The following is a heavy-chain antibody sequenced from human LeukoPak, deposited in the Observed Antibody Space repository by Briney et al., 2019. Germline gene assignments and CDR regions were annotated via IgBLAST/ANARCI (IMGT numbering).Heavy chain of an antibody. CDR3: ARGVSVGNWFDP. V-gene: IGHV4-31*03. D-gene: IGHD1-26*01. CDR1: GGSISSGGYY. Sequence: SQTLSLTCTVSGGSISSGGYYWSWIRQHPGKGLEWIGYIYYSGSTYYNPSLKSRVTISVDTSKNQFSLELSSVTAADTAVYYCARGVSVGNWFDPWGQGTLVTVSS. CDR2: IYYSGST. J-gene: IGHJ5*02.